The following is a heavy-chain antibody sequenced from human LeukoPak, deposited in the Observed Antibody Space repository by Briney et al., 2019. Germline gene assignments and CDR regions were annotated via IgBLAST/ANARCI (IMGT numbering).Heavy chain of an antibody. Sequence: GGSLRPSCAASGFTFSSYEMNWVRQAPGKGLEWVSGISPSGGITYYTDSVKGRFTISRDDSKNTQSLQMNSLRAEDTAVYYCAKDDDWGRYKHWGQGTLVTVSS. V-gene: IGHV3-23*01. CDR2: ISPSGGIT. D-gene: IGHD3-16*01. J-gene: IGHJ1*01. CDR1: GFTFSSYE. CDR3: AKDDDWGRYKH.